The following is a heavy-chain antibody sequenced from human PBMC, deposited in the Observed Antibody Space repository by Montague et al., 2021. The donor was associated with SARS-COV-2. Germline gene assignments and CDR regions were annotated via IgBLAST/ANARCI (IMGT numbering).Heavy chain of an antibody. V-gene: IGHV3-66*01. CDR3: ARALSFSNWFDP. CDR1: GFTVSSNH. J-gene: IGHJ5*02. Sequence: SLRLSCAASGFTVSSNHMSWVRQAPGKGLEWVSVIYSGGTIYYADSVKGRFTISRDNSKNTPYLQMNSLRAEDTAVYYCARALSFSNWFDPWGQGALVTVSS. CDR2: IYSGGTI. D-gene: IGHD2-2*01.